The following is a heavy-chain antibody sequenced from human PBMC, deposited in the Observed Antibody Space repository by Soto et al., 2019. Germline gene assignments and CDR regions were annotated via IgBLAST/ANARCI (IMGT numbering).Heavy chain of an antibody. CDR3: ARAVTEYSTVQDY. CDR2: INSDGSRI. D-gene: IGHD6-6*01. Sequence: GGSLRLSCAASGFTLSSYWMHWVRQAPGKGLEWVSRINSDGSRINYADSVKGRFTISRDNAKNTLNLQMNSLRDDDTAVYYCARAVTEYSTVQDYWGQGTLITVSS. J-gene: IGHJ4*02. V-gene: IGHV3-74*01. CDR1: GFTLSSYW.